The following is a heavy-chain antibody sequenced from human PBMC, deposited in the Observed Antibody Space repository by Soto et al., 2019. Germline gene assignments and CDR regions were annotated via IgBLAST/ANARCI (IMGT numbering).Heavy chain of an antibody. Sequence: QVQLQESGPGLVKPSETLSLTCTVSVSGGSVSTGVHYWRWIRQPPGKGLEWIGYIYYSGSTNYNPSLKSRVTLSVDTSKNQFSLKLTSVTAADTAVYYCARGYYTSWYWFDRWGRGTLVTVSS. CDR2: IYYSGST. J-gene: IGHJ2*01. D-gene: IGHD6-13*01. CDR3: ARGYYTSWYWFDR. CDR1: GGSVSTGVHY. V-gene: IGHV4-61*08.